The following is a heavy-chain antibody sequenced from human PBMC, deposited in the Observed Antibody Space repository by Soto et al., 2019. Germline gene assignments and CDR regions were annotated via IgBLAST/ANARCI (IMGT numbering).Heavy chain of an antibody. J-gene: IGHJ4*02. Sequence: QVQLVQSGAEVKKPGASVKVSCKASGYTFTSYYMHWVRQAPGQGLEWMGIINPSGGSTSYAQKFQGRVTMTRVTSTSTVYMELSSLRSEDTAVYYCARGASRYYDSSGYYFDYWGQGTLVTVSS. CDR1: GYTFTSYY. D-gene: IGHD3-22*01. CDR2: INPSGGST. CDR3: ARGASRYYDSSGYYFDY. V-gene: IGHV1-46*01.